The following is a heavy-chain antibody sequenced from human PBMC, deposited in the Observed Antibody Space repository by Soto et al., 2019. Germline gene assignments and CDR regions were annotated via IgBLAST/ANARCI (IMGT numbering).Heavy chain of an antibody. V-gene: IGHV3-23*01. J-gene: IGHJ3*02. D-gene: IGHD6-19*01. CDR3: ARDRYSSGWLDAFDI. CDR1: GFTFNIYA. CDR2: ISRYGDIT. Sequence: GGSLRLSCAASGFTFNIYAMTWVRQAPGKGLECVSAISRYGDITYYADSVEGRFSISRHSSKNTVYLQMNSLRAEDTAVYYCARDRYSSGWLDAFDIWGQGTMVTVSS.